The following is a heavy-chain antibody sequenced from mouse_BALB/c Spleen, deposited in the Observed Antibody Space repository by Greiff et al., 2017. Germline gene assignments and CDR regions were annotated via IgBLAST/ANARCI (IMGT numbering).Heavy chain of an antibody. CDR2: IYPGNVNT. CDR1: GYTFTSYY. Sequence: VKVVESGPELVKPGASVRISCKASGYTFTSYYIHWVKQRPGQGLEWIGWIYPGNVNTKYNEKFKGKATLTADKSSSTAYMQLSSLTSEDSAVCFCARENGGFAYWGQGTLVTVSA. CDR3: ARENGGFAY. V-gene: IGHV1S56*01. J-gene: IGHJ3*01.